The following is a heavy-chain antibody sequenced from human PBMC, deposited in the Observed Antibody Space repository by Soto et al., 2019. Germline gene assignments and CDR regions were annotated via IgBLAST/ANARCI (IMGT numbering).Heavy chain of an antibody. D-gene: IGHD6-13*01. J-gene: IGHJ4*02. Sequence: PGESLKISCKGSGYSFTSYWISWVRQMPGKGLEWMGRIDPSDSYTNYSPSFQGRVTISADKSISTAYLQWSSLKASDTAMYYCARHPRKTIAAAGLDYWGQGTLVTVSS. CDR3: ARHPRKTIAAAGLDY. V-gene: IGHV5-10-1*01. CDR2: IDPSDSYT. CDR1: GYSFTSYW.